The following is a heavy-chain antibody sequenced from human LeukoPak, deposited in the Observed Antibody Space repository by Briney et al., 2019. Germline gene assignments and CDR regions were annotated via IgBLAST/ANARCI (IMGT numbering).Heavy chain of an antibody. CDR1: GGSISSNTYY. Sequence: SETLSLTCTVSGGSISSNTYYWGWIRQPPGKGLEWIGSMYYSGSTYYNPSLKSRVTISVDTSKNQFSLKLSSVTAADTAVYYCARHRGYYYYYMDVWGKGTTVTISS. V-gene: IGHV4-39*01. CDR2: MYYSGST. CDR3: ARHRGYYYYYMDV. J-gene: IGHJ6*03.